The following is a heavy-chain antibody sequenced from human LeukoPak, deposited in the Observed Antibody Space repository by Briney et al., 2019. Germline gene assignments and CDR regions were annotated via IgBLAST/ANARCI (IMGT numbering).Heavy chain of an antibody. CDR1: GFTFSSYA. J-gene: IGHJ4*02. CDR2: ISYDGSNK. CDR3: ARDAGWVAGIISPYFDY. D-gene: IGHD6-19*01. Sequence: GGSLRLSCAASGFTFSSYAMHWVRQAPGKGLEWVAVISYDGSNKYYADSVKGRFTISRDNSKNTLYLQMNSLRAEGTAVYYCARDAGWVAGIISPYFDYWGQGTLVTVSS. V-gene: IGHV3-30-3*01.